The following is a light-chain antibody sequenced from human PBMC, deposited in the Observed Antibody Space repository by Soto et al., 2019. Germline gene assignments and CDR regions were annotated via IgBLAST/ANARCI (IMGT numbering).Light chain of an antibody. CDR2: KAS. J-gene: IGKJ2*01. CDR3: QQYNSYSPFT. CDR1: QSISTW. V-gene: IGKV1-5*03. Sequence: DIQMTQSPSTLSASVGDRVTITCRASQSISTWLAWYPQKPGKAPNLLIYKASTFESGVPSRFSGSGSGTEFTLTISSLQPDDFATYYCQQYNSYSPFTFGQGTKLEIK.